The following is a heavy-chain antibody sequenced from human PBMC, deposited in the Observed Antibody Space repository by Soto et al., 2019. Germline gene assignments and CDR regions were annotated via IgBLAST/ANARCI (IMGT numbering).Heavy chain of an antibody. CDR1: GFTFTDYY. J-gene: IGHJ4*02. Sequence: QVQLVEAGGGLVKPGGSLRLSCAASGFTFTDYYMNWIRQAPGKGLEWGSYISSTGTYTNYAYSVKGRFTISRDNAKNSLYLQMNSLRAEDTAVYYCARDANYAANWGQGTLVTVSS. D-gene: IGHD1-7*01. CDR3: ARDANYAAN. CDR2: ISSTGTYT. V-gene: IGHV3-11*05.